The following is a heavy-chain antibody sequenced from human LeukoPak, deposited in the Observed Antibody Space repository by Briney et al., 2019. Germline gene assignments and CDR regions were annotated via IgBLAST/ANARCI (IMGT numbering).Heavy chain of an antibody. V-gene: IGHV4-59*12. CDR3: ARDYYDSSGYYYYYRGMDV. D-gene: IGHD3-22*01. J-gene: IGHJ6*02. Sequence: SETLSLTCTVSGGSISSYYWSWIRQPPGKGLEWIGYIYYIGSTNYNPSLKSRVTISVDTSKNQFSLKLSSVTAADTAVYYCARDYYDSSGYYYYYRGMDVWGQGTTVTVSS. CDR1: GGSISSYY. CDR2: IYYIGST.